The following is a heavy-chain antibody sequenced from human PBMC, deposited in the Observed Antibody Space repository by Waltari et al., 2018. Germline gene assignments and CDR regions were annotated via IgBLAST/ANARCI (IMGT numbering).Heavy chain of an antibody. V-gene: IGHV1-46*01. Sequence: QVQLVQSGAEVKKPGASVKVSCKASGYTFTSYYMHWVRQAPGQGLEWMGIINPSGGSTSYAKKFQGRVTMTGDTSTSTGDMEVSSLGSEDTAGDYCARDPIPRDYGGSTYYYYGMDVWGQGTTVTVSS. CDR1: GYTFTSYY. CDR2: INPSGGST. CDR3: ARDPIPRDYGGSTYYYYGMDV. J-gene: IGHJ6*02. D-gene: IGHD4-17*01.